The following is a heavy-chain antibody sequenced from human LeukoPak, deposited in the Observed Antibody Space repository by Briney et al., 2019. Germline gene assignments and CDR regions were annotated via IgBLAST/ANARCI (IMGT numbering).Heavy chain of an antibody. CDR2: ISAYNANT. CDR1: GYTLTNYG. J-gene: IGHJ6*04. Sequence: GASVKVSCKASGYTLTNYGITWVRQAPGQGLEWMGWISAYNANTNYAQKFQGRVTMTTDTSTTTVYMELRSLRSDDTAIYYCYRTHYPIFSGSPMDFWGKGTTVTVSS. CDR3: YRTHYPIFSGSPMDF. D-gene: IGHD3-9*01. V-gene: IGHV1-18*04.